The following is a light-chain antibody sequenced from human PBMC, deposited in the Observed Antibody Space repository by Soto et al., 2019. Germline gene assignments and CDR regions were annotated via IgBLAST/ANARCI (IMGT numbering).Light chain of an antibody. CDR1: QDMSNY. V-gene: IGKV1-27*01. CDR3: QKYNRAPLT. J-gene: IGKJ4*01. CDR2: AAS. Sequence: DIQMTQSPSSLSASVGDTVTITCRASQDMSNYLAWYQQKPGRVPKVLIYAASTLQSGVPSRFSAIGSGTYFTLTISSLQPEDVATYYCQKYNRAPLTFGGGTKVDIK.